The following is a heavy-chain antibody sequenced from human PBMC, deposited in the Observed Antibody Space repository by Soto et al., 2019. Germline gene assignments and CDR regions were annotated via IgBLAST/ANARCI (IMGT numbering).Heavy chain of an antibody. CDR1: GFTFSTYA. V-gene: IGHV3-30-3*01. J-gene: IGHJ3*01. CDR2: ISYDGSNK. Sequence: QVKLVESGGGVVQPGRSLRLSCAASGFTFSTYALHWVRQAPGEGLEWVALISYDGSNKNYTDSVKGRFTVSRDTSKRTLYLQMNSLRSEDTAVYYCARFSRGVVGRGAFDLWGQGTTVTVSS. CDR3: ARFSRGVVGRGAFDL. D-gene: IGHD3-10*01.